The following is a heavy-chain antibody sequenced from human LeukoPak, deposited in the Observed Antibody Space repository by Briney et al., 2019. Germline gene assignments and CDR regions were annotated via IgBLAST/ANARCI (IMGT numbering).Heavy chain of an antibody. CDR3: AKDRGEQWLVTSLDY. D-gene: IGHD6-19*01. Sequence: GGSLRLSCATSGFTFSSYGMHWVRQAPGKGLEWVAVISYDGSNKYYVDSVKGRFTISRDNSKSTLYLQMNSLRPEDTAVYYCAKDRGEQWLVTSLDYWGQGTLVTVSS. CDR1: GFTFSSYG. V-gene: IGHV3-30*18. CDR2: ISYDGSNK. J-gene: IGHJ4*02.